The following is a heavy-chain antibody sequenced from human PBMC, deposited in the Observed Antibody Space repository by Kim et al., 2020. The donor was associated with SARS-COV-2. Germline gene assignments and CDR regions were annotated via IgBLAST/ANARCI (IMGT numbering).Heavy chain of an antibody. CDR1: GFTFSSYS. CDR3: ARDNGGSGRYWGGYYGM. D-gene: IGHD3-10*01. V-gene: IGHV3-21*01. CDR2: ISSSSSYI. Sequence: GGSLRLSCAASGFTFSSYSMNWVRQAPGKGLEWVSSISSSSSYIYYADSVKGRSIISRDNAKNLLYLQMNSLRAEDTAVYYCARDNGGSGRYWGGYYGM. J-gene: IGHJ6*01.